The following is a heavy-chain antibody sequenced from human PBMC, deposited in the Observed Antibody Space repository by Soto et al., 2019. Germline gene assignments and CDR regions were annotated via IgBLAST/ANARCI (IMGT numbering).Heavy chain of an antibody. Sequence: GASLKVSCKVSGYTLTELSMHWVRQAPGKGLEWMGGFDPEDGETIYAQKFQGRVTMTEDTSTDTAYMELSSLRSEDTAVYYCATRGPMRGWFHDAFDIWGQGTMVTVSS. V-gene: IGHV1-24*01. D-gene: IGHD6-19*01. J-gene: IGHJ3*02. CDR3: ATRGPMRGWFHDAFDI. CDR2: FDPEDGET. CDR1: GYTLTELS.